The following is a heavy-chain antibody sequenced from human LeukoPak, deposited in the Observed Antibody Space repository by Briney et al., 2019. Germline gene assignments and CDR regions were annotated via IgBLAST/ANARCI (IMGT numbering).Heavy chain of an antibody. Sequence: TLSLTCTVSGGSIVSASYYWTWIRQPAGKGLDWIWLIYTIRRTDYSPSLKSRLTISADTSKNHFSLKLSSVTAADTSVYYCVRENARSVPTAISPLDYWGQGTLVTVSS. CDR1: GGSIVSASYY. J-gene: IGHJ4*02. V-gene: IGHV4-61*02. CDR2: IYTIRRT. CDR3: VRENARSVPTAISPLDY. D-gene: IGHD2-2*01.